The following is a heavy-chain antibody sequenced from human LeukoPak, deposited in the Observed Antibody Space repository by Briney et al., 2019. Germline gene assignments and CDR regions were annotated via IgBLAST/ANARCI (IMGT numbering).Heavy chain of an antibody. CDR3: ARAGDSVMNYYGMDV. CDR1: GFTVGSNS. CDR2: IYSGGST. J-gene: IGHJ6*02. V-gene: IGHV3-53*01. Sequence: GGSLRLSCAASGFTVGSNSMSWVRQAPGKGLEWVSIIYSGGSTYYADSVKGRFTISRDNSKNTLYLQMNSLRVEDTAVYYCARAGDSVMNYYGMDVWGQGTAVTVSS. D-gene: IGHD4-17*01.